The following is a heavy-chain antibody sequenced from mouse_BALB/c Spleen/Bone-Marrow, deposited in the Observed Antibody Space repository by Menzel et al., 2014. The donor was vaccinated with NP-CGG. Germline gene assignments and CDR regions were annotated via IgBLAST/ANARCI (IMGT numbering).Heavy chain of an antibody. D-gene: IGHD6-1*01. CDR1: GYTFTEYT. Sequence: EVQRVESGPELVKPGASVKISCKTSGYTFTEYTMLWAKQSHGKSLEWIGGINPNNGDTSYNQKFKGKATLTVDKSSSTAYMELRSLTSEDSAVYYCGSGSDYYAVDCWGQGTSVTVSS. CDR2: INPNNGDT. V-gene: IGHV1-18*01. J-gene: IGHJ4*01. CDR3: GSGSDYYAVDC.